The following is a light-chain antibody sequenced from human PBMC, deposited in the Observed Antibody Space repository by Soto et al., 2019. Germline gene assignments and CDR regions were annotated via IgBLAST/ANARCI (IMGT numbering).Light chain of an antibody. Sequence: DIQMTQPPSSLSASVGDRVTIPCRASQSISSYLNWYQQKPGKAPKLLIYDASSVETGVPSRFSGSGSGTDFTLTISSLQPEDFATYYCQQYDNLPLIFGQGTRLEIK. J-gene: IGKJ5*01. CDR1: QSISSY. CDR2: DAS. V-gene: IGKV1-33*01. CDR3: QQYDNLPLI.